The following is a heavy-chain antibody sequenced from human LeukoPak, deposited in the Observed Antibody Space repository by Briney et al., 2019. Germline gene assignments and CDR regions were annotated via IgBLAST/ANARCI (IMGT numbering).Heavy chain of an antibody. CDR1: GFTFDDYA. Sequence: GGSLRLSCAASGFTFDDYAMHWVRQAPGKGLGWVSGISWNSGSIGYADSVKGRFTISRDNAKNSPYLQMNSLRAEDTALYYCAKDIGGYCSSTSCFHIGGYYYGMDVWGQGTTVTVSS. V-gene: IGHV3-9*01. D-gene: IGHD2-2*03. J-gene: IGHJ6*02. CDR3: AKDIGGYCSSTSCFHIGGYYYGMDV. CDR2: ISWNSGSI.